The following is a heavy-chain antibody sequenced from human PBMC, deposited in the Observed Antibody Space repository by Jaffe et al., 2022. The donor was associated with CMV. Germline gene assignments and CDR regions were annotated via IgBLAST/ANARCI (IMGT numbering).Heavy chain of an antibody. D-gene: IGHD1-26*01. CDR1: GGSISSGGYY. CDR3: ARFPIALGAPFRGGYFDL. V-gene: IGHV4-31*03. Sequence: QVQLQESGPGLVKPSQTLSLTCTVSGGSISSGGYYWSWIRQHPGKGLEWIGYIYYSGSTYYNPSLKSRVTISVDTSKNQFSLKLSSVTAADTAVYYCARFPIALGAPFRGGYFDLWGRGTLVTVSS. J-gene: IGHJ2*01. CDR2: IYYSGST.